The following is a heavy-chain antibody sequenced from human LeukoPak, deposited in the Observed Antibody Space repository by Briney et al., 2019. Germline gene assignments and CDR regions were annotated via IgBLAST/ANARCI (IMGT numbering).Heavy chain of an antibody. Sequence: PGGSLRLSCAASGFTFSSYSMNWVRQAPGKGLEWVSYISSSSSTIYYADSVKGRFTISRDNSKNTLYLQMNSLRAEDTAVYYCARDRGGRWDWGQGTLVTVSS. CDR3: ARDRGGRWD. CDR2: ISSSSSTI. V-gene: IGHV3-48*01. CDR1: GFTFSSYS. J-gene: IGHJ4*02. D-gene: IGHD4-23*01.